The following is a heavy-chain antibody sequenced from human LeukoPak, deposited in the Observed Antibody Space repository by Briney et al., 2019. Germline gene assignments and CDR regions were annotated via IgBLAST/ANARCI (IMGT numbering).Heavy chain of an antibody. V-gene: IGHV3-23*01. CDR1: GFTFDDYA. CDR2: ISGSGGST. D-gene: IGHD2-21*02. J-gene: IGHJ4*02. Sequence: PGGSLRLSCAASGFTFDDYAMHWVRQAPGKGLEWVSAISGSGGSTYYADSVKGRFTISRDNSKNTLYLQMNSLRAEDTAVYYCAKTDDCGGDCYDVRGDDYWGQGTLVTVSS. CDR3: AKTDDCGGDCYDVRGDDY.